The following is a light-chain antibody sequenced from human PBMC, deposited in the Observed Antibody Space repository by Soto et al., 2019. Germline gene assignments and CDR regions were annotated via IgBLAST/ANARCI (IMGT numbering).Light chain of an antibody. CDR1: NSNIGAGYA. J-gene: IGLJ3*02. CDR3: QSYDSSLRV. Sequence: QSVLTQPPSVSGAPGQRVTISCTGNNSNIGAGYAVHWYQQLPGTAPKLLIYDNNNRPSGVPDRFSGSKSGTSASLAITGLQAEDEADYYCQSYDSSLRVFGGGTKLTVL. CDR2: DNN. V-gene: IGLV1-40*01.